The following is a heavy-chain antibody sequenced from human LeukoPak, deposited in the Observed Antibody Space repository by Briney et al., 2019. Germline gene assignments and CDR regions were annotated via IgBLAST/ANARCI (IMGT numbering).Heavy chain of an antibody. V-gene: IGHV3-23*01. CDR2: ISGRDSTT. CDR3: ATSGGSYWS. J-gene: IGHJ5*02. D-gene: IGHD1-26*01. Sequence: PGGSLRLSCAASGLTFSSYAMSWVRQAPGKGLEWVSGISGRDSTTYYADSVKGRFTISRENSKNTLYLQMNSLRAEDTAVYYCATSGGSYWSWGQGTLVTVSS. CDR1: GLTFSSYA.